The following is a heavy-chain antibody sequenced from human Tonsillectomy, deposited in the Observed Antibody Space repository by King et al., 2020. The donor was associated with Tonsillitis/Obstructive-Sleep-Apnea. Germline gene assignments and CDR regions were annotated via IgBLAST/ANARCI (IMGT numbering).Heavy chain of an antibody. J-gene: IGHJ4*02. D-gene: IGHD2-8*02. Sequence: QVQLVESGGGLVKPGGSLRLSCAASGFTFSDYYMSWIRQAPGQGLEWVSYISSSSSYTNNADAVKGRLPISRDNATNSLYLQMNSLRAEDTAVYYCARDRWAGRLGSTDWGQGTLVTVSS. CDR1: GFTFSDYY. CDR3: ARDRWAGRLGSTD. CDR2: ISSSSSYT. V-gene: IGHV3-11*05.